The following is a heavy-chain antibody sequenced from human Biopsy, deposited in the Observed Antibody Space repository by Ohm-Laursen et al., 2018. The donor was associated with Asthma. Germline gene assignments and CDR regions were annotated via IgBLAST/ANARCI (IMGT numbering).Heavy chain of an antibody. J-gene: IGHJ4*02. Sequence: RSLRLSCSASGFTFDDYAMHWVRQAPGKGLEWVSGISWNSGSIGYADSVKGRFTISRDNAKNSLYLQMNSLRAEDTALYYCAKGELELLEANFNYWGQGTLVTVSS. CDR3: AKGELELLEANFNY. CDR1: GFTFDDYA. V-gene: IGHV3-9*01. D-gene: IGHD1-26*01. CDR2: ISWNSGSI.